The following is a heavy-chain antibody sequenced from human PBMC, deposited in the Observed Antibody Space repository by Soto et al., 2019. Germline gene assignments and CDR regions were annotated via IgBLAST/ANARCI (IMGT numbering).Heavy chain of an antibody. CDR2: IYWDDDK. CDR1: GFSLRTRGVG. D-gene: IGHD2-15*01. V-gene: IGHV2-5*02. CDR3: ALPIIVVVAAARPVVRFDY. Sequence: SGPTLVHPTQTLTLTCTFSGFSLRTRGVGVGWIRQPPGKALEWLALIYWDDDKRYSPSLKSRLTITKDTSKNQVVLTMTNMDPVDTATYYCALPIIVVVAAARPVVRFDYWGQGALVTVSS. J-gene: IGHJ4*02.